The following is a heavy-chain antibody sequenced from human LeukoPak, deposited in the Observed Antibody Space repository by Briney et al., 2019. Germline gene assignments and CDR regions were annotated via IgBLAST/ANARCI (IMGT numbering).Heavy chain of an antibody. CDR2: ITAYNGNT. CDR1: GYTFNSYG. Sequence: ASVKVSCKASGYTFNSYGISWVRQAPGQGLEWMGWITAYNGNTNYAEKHQGRVTMTTDTSTSTAYMELSSLRSEDTAVYYCARHIAVAGSGIDYWGQGTLVTVSS. J-gene: IGHJ4*02. CDR3: ARHIAVAGSGIDY. D-gene: IGHD6-19*01. V-gene: IGHV1-18*01.